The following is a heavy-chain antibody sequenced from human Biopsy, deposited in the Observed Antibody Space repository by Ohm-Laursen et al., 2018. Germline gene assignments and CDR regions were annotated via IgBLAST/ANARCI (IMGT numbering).Heavy chain of an antibody. J-gene: IGHJ3*01. V-gene: IGHV3-73*01. CDR1: GFSFSDSS. CDR3: TRLPYDTPDGFDF. CDR2: IRSSANNYAT. D-gene: IGHD3-22*01. Sequence: GSLRLSCAAFGFSFSDSSIHWVRQASGKRLEWVGRIRSSANNYATEYIASVKGRFTISRNDSNNTAYLQMNSLKTEDTAVYFCTRLPYDTPDGFDFWGRGTMVTVSS.